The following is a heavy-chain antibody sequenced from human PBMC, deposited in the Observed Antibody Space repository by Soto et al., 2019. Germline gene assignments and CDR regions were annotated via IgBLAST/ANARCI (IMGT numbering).Heavy chain of an antibody. D-gene: IGHD6-19*01. CDR2: IKEDGSQI. CDR3: VRAGQWPVDY. CDR1: GFTFSNYW. V-gene: IGHV3-7*01. Sequence: EVQLVESGGGLVQPGGSLRLSCAASGFTFSNYWMNWVRQAPGKGLEWVARIKEDGSQINYMDSVKGRFTISRDNAKDSLYLQMNSPRAEDTAVYYCVRAGQWPVDYWGQGTLVTVSS. J-gene: IGHJ4*02.